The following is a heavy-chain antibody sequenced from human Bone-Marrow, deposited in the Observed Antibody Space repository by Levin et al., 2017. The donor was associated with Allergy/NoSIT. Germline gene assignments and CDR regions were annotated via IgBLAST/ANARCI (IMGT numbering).Heavy chain of an antibody. D-gene: IGHD3-22*01. J-gene: IGHJ4*02. CDR2: IYYSGST. Sequence: SETLSLTCTVSGGSISHYYWSWIRQPPGKRLEWIGYIYYSGSTNYNPSLQSRVAISVDTSKNQFSLQLSSVTAADTAVYYCARITHYDDGSSDYDHGYYVDHWGQGALVIVSS. CDR1: GGSISHYY. V-gene: IGHV4-59*01. CDR3: ARITHYDDGSSDYDHGYYVDH.